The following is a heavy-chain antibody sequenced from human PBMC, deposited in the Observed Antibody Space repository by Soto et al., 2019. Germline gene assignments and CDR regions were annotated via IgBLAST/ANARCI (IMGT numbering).Heavy chain of an antibody. CDR2: ISYDASNK. CDR3: AKDFHGGVVVVAADS. Sequence: QVQLVESGGGVVQPGRSLRLSCAASGFTFSSYGMHWVPQAPGKGLEWVALISYDASNKYYADSVKGRFTISRDNSKNQLYLQMNSLRAEDTAVYYCAKDFHGGVVVVAADSWGQGTLVTVSS. D-gene: IGHD2-15*01. J-gene: IGHJ4*02. V-gene: IGHV3-30*18. CDR1: GFTFSSYG.